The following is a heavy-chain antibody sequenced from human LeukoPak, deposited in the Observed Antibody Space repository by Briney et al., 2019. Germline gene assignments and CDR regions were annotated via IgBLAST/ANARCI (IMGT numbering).Heavy chain of an antibody. CDR2: ISSSGSTI. V-gene: IGHV3-11*01. Sequence: GGSLRPSCAASGFTFSDYYMSWIRQAPGKGLEWVSYISSSGSTIYYADSVKGRFTISRDNAKNSLYLQMNSLRAEDTAVYYCARDWFSGWYRPAFDIWGQGTMVTVSS. CDR1: GFTFSDYY. J-gene: IGHJ3*02. CDR3: ARDWFSGWYRPAFDI. D-gene: IGHD6-19*01.